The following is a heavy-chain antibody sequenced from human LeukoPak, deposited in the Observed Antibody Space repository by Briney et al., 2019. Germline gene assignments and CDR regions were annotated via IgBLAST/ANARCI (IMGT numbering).Heavy chain of an antibody. D-gene: IGHD1-7*01. V-gene: IGHV4-34*01. J-gene: IGHJ6*02. Sequence: PSETLSLTCAVYGGSFSGYYWSWIRQPPGKGLEWIGEINLSGSTNYNPSLKSRVTISVDTSKNQFSLKLSSVTAADTAVYYCARDLRITGTTYNYYYGMDVWGQGTTVTVSS. CDR1: GGSFSGYY. CDR2: INLSGST. CDR3: ARDLRITGTTYNYYYGMDV.